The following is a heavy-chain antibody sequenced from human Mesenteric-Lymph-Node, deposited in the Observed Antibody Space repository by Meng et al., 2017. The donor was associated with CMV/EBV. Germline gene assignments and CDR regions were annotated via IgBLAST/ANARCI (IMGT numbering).Heavy chain of an antibody. D-gene: IGHD3/OR15-3a*01. Sequence: GESLKISCAASGFTFSNYSMNWVRQAPGKGLEWVSSISGSGGSRYFADSVKGRFTISRDNSKNTLYLQMNNLRAEDTDEYYCGAGFGPNYYYYGMDVWGQGTTVTVSS. J-gene: IGHJ6*02. CDR3: GAGFGPNYYYYGMDV. V-gene: IGHV3-23*01. CDR2: ISGSGGSR. CDR1: GFTFSNYS.